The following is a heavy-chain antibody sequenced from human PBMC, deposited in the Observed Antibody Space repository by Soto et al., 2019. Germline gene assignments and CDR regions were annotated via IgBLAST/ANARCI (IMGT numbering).Heavy chain of an antibody. V-gene: IGHV3-21*06. CDR2: ISSTTNYI. CDR3: ARESEDLTSNFDY. CDR1: GFIFTRYS. Sequence: GGSLRLSCAASGFIFTRYSMNWVRQAPGKGLEWVSSISSTTNYIYYGDSMKGRFTISRDNAKNSLYLEMNSLRAEETAVYYCARESEDLTSNFDYWGQGTLVTVSS. J-gene: IGHJ4*02.